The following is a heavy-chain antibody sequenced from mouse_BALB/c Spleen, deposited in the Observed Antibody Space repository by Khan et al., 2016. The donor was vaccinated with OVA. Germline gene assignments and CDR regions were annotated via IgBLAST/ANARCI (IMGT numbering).Heavy chain of an antibody. D-gene: IGHD1-1*01. CDR1: GYNIKDIY. J-gene: IGHJ2*01. CDR2: TDPANGNT. CDR3: RISTITA. Sequence: EVQLQQSGAELVKPAASLKLSCTASGYNIKDIYIHWVKQRPEKGLERIRRTDPANGNTKYDPKFQGKATITADTSSNTAYLQLSRLKSEDTAVYYFRISTITAWGQGTTLTVSS. V-gene: IGHV14-3*02.